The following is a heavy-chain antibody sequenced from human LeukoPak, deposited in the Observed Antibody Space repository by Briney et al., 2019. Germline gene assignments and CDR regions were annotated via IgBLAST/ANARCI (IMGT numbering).Heavy chain of an antibody. J-gene: IGHJ4*02. V-gene: IGHV7-4-1*02. CDR3: ARSRSCSGGSCYSDFDY. CDR1: GGTFSSYA. D-gene: IGHD2-15*01. CDR2: INTNTGNP. Sequence: ASVKVSCKASGGTFSSYAISWVRQAPGQGLEWMGWINTNTGNPTYAQGFTGRFVFSLDTSVSTAYLQISSLKAEDTAVYYCARSRSCSGGSCYSDFDYWAREPRSPSPQ.